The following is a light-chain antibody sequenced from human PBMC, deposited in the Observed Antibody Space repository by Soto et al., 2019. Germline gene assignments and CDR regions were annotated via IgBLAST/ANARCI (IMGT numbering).Light chain of an antibody. V-gene: IGKV3D-20*01. CDR3: QHYGSSPYT. Sequence: EIVLTQSPATLCLSPGKRATLSCGASQSVSSSYLAWYQQKPGLAPRRLIYDASSRATGIPDRFSGSGSGTDFTLTISRLEPEDFAVYYCQHYGSSPYTFGQGTKLEIK. CDR1: QSVSSSY. J-gene: IGKJ2*01. CDR2: DAS.